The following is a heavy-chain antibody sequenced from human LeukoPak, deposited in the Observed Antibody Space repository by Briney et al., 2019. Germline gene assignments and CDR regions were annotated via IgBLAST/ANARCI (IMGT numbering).Heavy chain of an antibody. CDR2: IIPIFGTA. CDR3: ARASSSGYYLNYYYCYMDV. D-gene: IGHD3-22*01. Sequence: ASVKVSCKASGGTFSSYAISWVRQAPGQGLEWMGGIIPIFGTANYAQKFQGRVTITADESTSTAYMELSSLRSEDTAVYYCARASSSGYYLNYYYCYMDVWGKGTTVTVSS. J-gene: IGHJ6*03. CDR1: GGTFSSYA. V-gene: IGHV1-69*13.